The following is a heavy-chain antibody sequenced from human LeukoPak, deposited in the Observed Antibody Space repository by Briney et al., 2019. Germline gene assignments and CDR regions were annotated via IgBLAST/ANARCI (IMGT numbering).Heavy chain of an antibody. J-gene: IGHJ5*02. CDR2: INPNSGGT. V-gene: IGHV1-2*06. CDR1: GYTFTGYY. Sequence: GASVKVSCKASGYTFTGYYMHWVRRAPGQGLEWMGRINPNSGGTNYAQKFQGRVTMTRDTSISTAYMELSRLRSDDTAVYYCARAKGNYYDSSGYYDGLYWFDPWGQGTLVTVSS. CDR3: ARAKGNYYDSSGYYDGLYWFDP. D-gene: IGHD3-22*01.